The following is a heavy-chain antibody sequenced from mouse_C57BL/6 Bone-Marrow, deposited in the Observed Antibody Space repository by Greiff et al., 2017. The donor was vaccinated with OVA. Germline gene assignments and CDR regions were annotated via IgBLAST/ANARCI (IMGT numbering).Heavy chain of an antibody. J-gene: IGHJ3*01. CDR2: INPYNGGT. CDR1: GYTFTDYY. CDR3: AREDDYRGLAWFAY. V-gene: IGHV1-19*01. Sequence: VQLQQSGPVLVKPGASVKMSCKASGYTFTDYYMNWVKQSPGKSLEWIGVINPYNGGTSYNQKVKGTATLTFDKSSSTAYMELNSLTSEDSAVYYCAREDDYRGLAWFAYWGQGTLVTVSA. D-gene: IGHD2-14*01.